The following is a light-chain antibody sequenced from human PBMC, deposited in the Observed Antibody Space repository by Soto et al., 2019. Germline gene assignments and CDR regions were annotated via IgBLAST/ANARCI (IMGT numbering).Light chain of an antibody. CDR3: QHYNYWPYT. CDR2: DAS. Sequence: EFVLTQSPGTLSLSPGERATLSCRASPSVPNYVAWYQRKPGQAPRLLIYDASTRATGVPARFSGSGSGTDFTLTISSLQSEDFTVYYCQHYNYWPYTFGQGTKVDIK. J-gene: IGKJ2*01. V-gene: IGKV3-15*01. CDR1: PSVPNY.